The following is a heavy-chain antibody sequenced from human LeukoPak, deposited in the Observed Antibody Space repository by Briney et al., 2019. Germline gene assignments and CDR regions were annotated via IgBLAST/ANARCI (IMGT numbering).Heavy chain of an antibody. J-gene: IGHJ2*01. CDR2: IYYSGST. D-gene: IGHD4-23*01. V-gene: IGHV4-31*03. CDR3: ARNTARYYGGNPSDWWYFDL. Sequence: PSETLSLTCTVSGGSISSGGYYWSWIRQHPGKGLEWIGYIYYSGSTYYNPSLKSRVTISVDTSKNQFSLTLSSVTAADTAAYYCARNTARYYGGNPSDWWYFDLWGRGTLVTVSS. CDR1: GGSISSGGYY.